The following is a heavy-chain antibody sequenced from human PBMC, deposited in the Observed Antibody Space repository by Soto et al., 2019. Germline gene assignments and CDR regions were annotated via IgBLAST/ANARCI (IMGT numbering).Heavy chain of an antibody. Sequence: EVLLLESGGGLVQPGGSLRLSCAVSGFTFSTYAMTWVRQAPGKGLEWVSVISGTGYTTSYADSVKGRFTISRDNSKNTLYLQMNSLRPEATAVYYCAKGGSSRWCLKLDYWGQGTLVTVSS. V-gene: IGHV3-23*01. J-gene: IGHJ4*02. CDR2: ISGTGYTT. CDR1: GFTFSTYA. CDR3: AKGGSSRWCLKLDY. D-gene: IGHD1-26*01.